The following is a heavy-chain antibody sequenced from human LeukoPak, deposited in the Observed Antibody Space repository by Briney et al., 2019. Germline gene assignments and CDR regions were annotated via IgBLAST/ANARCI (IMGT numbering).Heavy chain of an antibody. Sequence: GGSLRLSCVGSGFSFDYGMGWVRQAPGKGLEWVSTINWNGGSTFYADSVKGRFIISRDNTKNSLYPQMNSLRAEDTAFYYCARGGLSSGSFDYWGQGVLVTVSS. CDR1: GFSFDYG. V-gene: IGHV3-20*04. D-gene: IGHD3-10*01. J-gene: IGHJ4*02. CDR2: INWNGGST. CDR3: ARGGLSSGSFDY.